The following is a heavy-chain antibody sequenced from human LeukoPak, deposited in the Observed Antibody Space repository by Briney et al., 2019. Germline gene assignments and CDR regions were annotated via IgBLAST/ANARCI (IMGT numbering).Heavy chain of an antibody. CDR1: GCTFSSSA. J-gene: IGHJ4*02. CDR3: ARECSRGSSAYWTDY. Sequence: SVKVSCKTSGCTFSSSAINWVRQAPGQGLEWMGGIIPIFGTTNYAQKFQGRVTITADESTSTAYMELSSLRSDDTAVYYCARECSRGSSAYWTDYWGQGTLVTVSS. V-gene: IGHV1-69*13. CDR2: IIPIFGTT. D-gene: IGHD3-22*01.